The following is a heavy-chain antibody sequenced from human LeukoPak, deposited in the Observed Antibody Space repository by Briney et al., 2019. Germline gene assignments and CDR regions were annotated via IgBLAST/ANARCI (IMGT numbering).Heavy chain of an antibody. V-gene: IGHV3-13*01. CDR1: GFTLSIYD. D-gene: IGHD3-10*01. J-gene: IGHJ2*01. CDR2: ICIAGDT. CDR3: VRGPQRGVGYFDL. Sequence: GGSLRLSCAASGFTLSIYDIHWVREATGKGLEWVSAICIAGDTYYIDSVKGRFTISRENAKNSLYLQMNSLRAGDTAVYYCVRGPQRGVGYFDLWGRGTLVTVRS.